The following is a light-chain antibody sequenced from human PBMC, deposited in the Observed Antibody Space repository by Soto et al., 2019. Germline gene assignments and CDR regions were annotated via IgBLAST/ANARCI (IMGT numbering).Light chain of an antibody. J-gene: IGLJ1*01. CDR1: SSDIGAYDY. CDR2: EVN. Sequence: QSALTQPASLSGSPGQSITISCTGTSSDIGAYDYVSWFQQHPGKAPKLMISEVNNRPSGVSNRCSGSKSGNTAYLTISGLQVEDEAAYFCFSFTTTSNHVLGTGTKVTVL. CDR3: FSFTTTSNHV. V-gene: IGLV2-14*01.